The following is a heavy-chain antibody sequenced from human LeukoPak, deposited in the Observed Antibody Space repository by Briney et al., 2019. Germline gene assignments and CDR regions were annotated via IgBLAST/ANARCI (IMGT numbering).Heavy chain of an antibody. J-gene: IGHJ4*02. V-gene: IGHV3-23*01. CDR1: GFTFRSNA. Sequence: GGSLRLSCAASGFTFRSNAMSWVRQAPGKGLEWVSGISGGGLSTDYADSVKGRFTISRDNSKNTLYLQMNSLRAEDTAVYYCARAATDYWGQVTLVAVSS. CDR3: ARAATDY. CDR2: ISGGGLST.